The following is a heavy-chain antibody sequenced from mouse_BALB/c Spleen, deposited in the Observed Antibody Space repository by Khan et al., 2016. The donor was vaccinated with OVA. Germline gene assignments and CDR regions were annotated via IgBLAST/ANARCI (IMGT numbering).Heavy chain of an antibody. CDR3: ARAGYGGFAY. CDR2: ISDGGSST. V-gene: IGHV5-4*02. J-gene: IGHJ3*01. D-gene: IGHD1-1*02. Sequence: EVELVESGGGLVKPGGSLKLSCAASGFTFSDYYMYWVRQTPEKRLEWVATISDGGSSTYYLDSVKGQFTISRDNAKNSLYLQMSSLKSEDTAIYYCARAGYGGFAYWGQGTLVTVSA. CDR1: GFTFSDYY.